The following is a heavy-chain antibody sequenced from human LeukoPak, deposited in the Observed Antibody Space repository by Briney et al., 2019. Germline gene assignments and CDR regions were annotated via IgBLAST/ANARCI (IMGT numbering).Heavy chain of an antibody. CDR2: IRSSSSTI. Sequence: GGSLRLSCEASGFTFSNYSMNWVRQAPGKGLEWVSYIRSSSSTIYYADSVKGRFTISRDNAKNSLYLQMNSLRAEDTAVYYCARGGDFWGQGTLVTVSS. CDR1: GFTFSNYS. CDR3: ARGGDF. V-gene: IGHV3-48*01. D-gene: IGHD3-10*01. J-gene: IGHJ4*02.